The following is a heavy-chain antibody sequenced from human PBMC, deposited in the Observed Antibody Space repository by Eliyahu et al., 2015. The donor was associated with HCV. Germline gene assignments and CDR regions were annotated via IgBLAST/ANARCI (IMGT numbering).Heavy chain of an antibody. CDR3: AREIRGDYDY. Sequence: QVQLVESGGGVVQPGRSLRLSCAASGFXFSSYGMHWVRQAPGKRLEWVAVIWYDGSNKYYADSVKGRFTISRDNSKNTLYLQMNSLRAEDTAVYYCAREIRGDYDYWGQGTLVTVSS. CDR1: GFXFSSYG. D-gene: IGHD5-12*01. J-gene: IGHJ4*02. V-gene: IGHV3-33*01. CDR2: IWYDGSNK.